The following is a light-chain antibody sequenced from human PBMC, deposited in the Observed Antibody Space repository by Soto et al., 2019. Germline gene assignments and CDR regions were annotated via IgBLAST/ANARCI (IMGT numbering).Light chain of an antibody. CDR3: ASWDARLNAWV. CDR1: SSNIGTNT. CDR2: SNN. Sequence: QSVLTQPPSASGTPGQRVTISCSGSSSNIGTNTVNWYQQFPGTAPKLLIYSNNQRPSGVPDRFSGSKSGTSASLAISGLQSEDEADYYCASWDARLNAWVFGGGTKLTVL. J-gene: IGLJ3*02. V-gene: IGLV1-44*01.